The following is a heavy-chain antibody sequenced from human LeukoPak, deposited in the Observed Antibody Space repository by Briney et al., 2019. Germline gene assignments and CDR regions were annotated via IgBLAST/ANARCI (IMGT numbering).Heavy chain of an antibody. CDR2: INSGGSST. V-gene: IGHV3-74*01. D-gene: IGHD3-3*01. Sequence: GGSLRLSCAASGFTFSIYWMHWVRQAPGKGLVWVSRINSGGSSTSYADSVKGRFTISRDNAKNTLYLQMNSLRAEDTAVYYCARDEDWSGYYGAFDIWGQGTMVTVSS. J-gene: IGHJ3*02. CDR1: GFTFSIYW. CDR3: ARDEDWSGYYGAFDI.